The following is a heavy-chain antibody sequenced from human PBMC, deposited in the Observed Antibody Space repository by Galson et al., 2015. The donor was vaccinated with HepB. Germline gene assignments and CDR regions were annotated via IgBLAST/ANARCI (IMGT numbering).Heavy chain of an antibody. CDR1: GYTFTSYG. CDR2: IIPIFGTA. D-gene: IGHD5-18*01. CDR3: ARDWGRGYSYGLFDY. V-gene: IGHV1-69*13. Sequence: SVKVSCKASGYTFTSYGISWVRQAPGQGLEWMGGIIPIFGTANYAQKFQGRVTITADESTSTAYMELSSLRSEDTAVYYCARDWGRGYSYGLFDYWGQGTLVTVSS. J-gene: IGHJ4*02.